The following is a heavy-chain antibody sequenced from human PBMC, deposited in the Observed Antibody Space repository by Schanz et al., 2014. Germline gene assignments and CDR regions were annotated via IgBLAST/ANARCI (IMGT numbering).Heavy chain of an antibody. D-gene: IGHD1-26*01. CDR2: IYYRGNT. Sequence: QVQLQESGPGLVEPSQTLSLTCTVSGDSISSAYWSWIRQHPGKGLEWIGFIYYRGNTYYNPSLKSRVSISLDPSKTQFLLSLSSLTAAATAVYYCARVPEPGWFDPWGQGTLVTVSS. CDR3: ARVPEPGWFDP. J-gene: IGHJ5*02. CDR1: GDSISSAY. V-gene: IGHV4-31*03.